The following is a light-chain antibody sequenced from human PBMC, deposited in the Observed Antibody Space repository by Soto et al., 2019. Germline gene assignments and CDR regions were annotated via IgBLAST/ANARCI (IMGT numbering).Light chain of an antibody. CDR3: QQYGSSPYT. CDR2: GAS. J-gene: IGKJ2*01. Sequence: EIVLTQSPGTLSLSPGERATLSCRASQSVSSSYLAWHQQKPGQAPRLLIYGASSRATGIPDRFSGSGSGTDFTLTISRLESEDFAVYYCQQYGSSPYTFGQGTKLEIK. CDR1: QSVSSSY. V-gene: IGKV3-20*01.